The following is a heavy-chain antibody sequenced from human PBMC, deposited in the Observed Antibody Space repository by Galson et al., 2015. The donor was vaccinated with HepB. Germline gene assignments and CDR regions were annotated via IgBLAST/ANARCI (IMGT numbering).Heavy chain of an antibody. CDR3: TLEGIVAMIEWFDP. J-gene: IGHJ5*02. D-gene: IGHD5-12*01. CDR1: GFTFTNAW. CDR2: IKGKIDGGTA. V-gene: IGHV3-15*01. Sequence: SLRLSCAASGFTFTNAWMSWVRQAPGKGLEWVGRIKGKIDGGTADYAAPVKGRFTMSRDDSKNTMYLQMNSLKTEDTGVYYCTLEGIVAMIEWFDPWGRGTLVTVSS.